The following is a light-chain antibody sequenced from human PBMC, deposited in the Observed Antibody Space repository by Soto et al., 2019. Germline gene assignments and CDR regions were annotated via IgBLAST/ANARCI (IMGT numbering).Light chain of an antibody. CDR1: SSDVGGYNY. J-gene: IGLJ3*02. CDR2: HVS. Sequence: QSALTQPASVSGSPGQSITISCTGTSSDVGGYNYVSWYQQHPGKAPKLMIYHVSNRPSGVSNRFSGSKSGNTASLTISGLQAEDEADYYCSSYTSGSTWVFGGGTKLTVL. CDR3: SSYTSGSTWV. V-gene: IGLV2-14*01.